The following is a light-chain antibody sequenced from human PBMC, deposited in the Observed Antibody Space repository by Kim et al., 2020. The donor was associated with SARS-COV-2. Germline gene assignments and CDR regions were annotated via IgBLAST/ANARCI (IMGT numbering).Light chain of an antibody. CDR1: SSNIPASFD. CDR2: GNN. CDR3: QSHDSSLSGFV. V-gene: IGLV1-40*01. Sequence: QKVPTSCTGSSSNIPASFDVHWYQQLPGTAPKLLISGNNNRPSGVPDRFSASKSGTSASLAITGLQAEDEADYYCQSHDSSLSGFVFGTGTKVTVL. J-gene: IGLJ1*01.